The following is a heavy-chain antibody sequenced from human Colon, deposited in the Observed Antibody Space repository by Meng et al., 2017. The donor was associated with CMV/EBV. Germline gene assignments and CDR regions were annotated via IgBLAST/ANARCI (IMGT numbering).Heavy chain of an antibody. CDR2: INSDGSST. V-gene: IGHV3-74*01. CDR3: ARGGAAG. J-gene: IGHJ4*02. CDR1: GFTFSSYE. D-gene: IGHD6-13*01. Sequence: GGSLRLSCAASGFTFSSYEMNWVRQAPGKGLVGVSRINSDGSSTSYADSVTGRFTISRDNAKNTLYLQMNSLRAEDTAVYYCARGGAAGWGQGTLVTVSA.